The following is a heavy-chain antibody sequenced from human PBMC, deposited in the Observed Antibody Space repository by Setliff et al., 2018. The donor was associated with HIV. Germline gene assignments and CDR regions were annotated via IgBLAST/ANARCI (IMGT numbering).Heavy chain of an antibody. CDR3: ASPSSGDSLDY. J-gene: IGHJ4*02. CDR1: GGSISSYY. Sequence: SETLSLTCTVSGGSISSYYWSWIRQPPGKGLEWIGHISYSGTTNYNPSLKSRVTISVDTSKNQFSLKLSSVTAADTAVYYCASPSSGDSLDYWGQGTLVTVS. V-gene: IGHV4-59*08. D-gene: IGHD7-27*01. CDR2: ISYSGTT.